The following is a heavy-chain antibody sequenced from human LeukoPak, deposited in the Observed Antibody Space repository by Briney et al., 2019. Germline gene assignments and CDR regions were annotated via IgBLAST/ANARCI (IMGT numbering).Heavy chain of an antibody. Sequence: ASVKVSCKASGYTFTDYYMHWVRQAPGQGLEWMGWINPNSGGTNYAQKFQDRVTMTRDTSISTAYMELSRLRSDDTAVYYCAKDPSWEYSSSSDAFDIWGQGTMVTVSS. CDR1: GYTFTDYY. CDR3: AKDPSWEYSSSSDAFDI. D-gene: IGHD6-6*01. J-gene: IGHJ3*02. V-gene: IGHV1-2*02. CDR2: INPNSGGT.